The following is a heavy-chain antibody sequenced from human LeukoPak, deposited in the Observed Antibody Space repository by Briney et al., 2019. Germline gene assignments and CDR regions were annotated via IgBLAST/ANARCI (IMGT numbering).Heavy chain of an antibody. CDR3: ARGREGYRNAFDI. J-gene: IGHJ3*02. V-gene: IGHV3-33*03. CDR1: GFTFSTCG. D-gene: IGHD5-24*01. Sequence: GRSLRLSCAASGFTFSTCGMHWVRQAPGKGLEWVAVIWYDGSNKYYADSVKGRFTISRDNSKNTVFLQMNSLRAEGTAVYFCARGREGYRNAFDIWGQGTMVTVSS. CDR2: IWYDGSNK.